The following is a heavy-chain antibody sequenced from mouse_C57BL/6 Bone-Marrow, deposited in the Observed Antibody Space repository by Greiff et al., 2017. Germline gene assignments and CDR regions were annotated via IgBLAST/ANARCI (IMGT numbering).Heavy chain of an antibody. V-gene: IGHV1-69*01. CDR3: ARDSSGSFDY. CDR2: IDPSDSYT. Sequence: QVQLQQPGAELVMPGASVKLSCKASGYTFTSYWMHWVKQRPGQGLEWIGEIDPSDSYTNYNQKFKGKSTLTVDKSSSTAYMQLSSLTSEDSAVYYCARDSSGSFDYWGQATTLTVSS. D-gene: IGHD3-2*02. CDR1: GYTFTSYW. J-gene: IGHJ2*01.